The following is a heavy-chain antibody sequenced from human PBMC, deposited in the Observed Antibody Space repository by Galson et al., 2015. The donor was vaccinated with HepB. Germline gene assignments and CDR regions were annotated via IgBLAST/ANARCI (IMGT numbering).Heavy chain of an antibody. CDR3: ARDLRYYDSSGPKGGYYFDY. J-gene: IGHJ4*02. D-gene: IGHD3-22*01. CDR2: TYYRSKWYN. CDR1: GDSVSSNSAA. V-gene: IGHV6-1*01. Sequence: CAISGDSVSSNSAAWNWIRQSPSRGLEWLGRTYYRSKWYNDYAVSVKSRITINPDTSKNQFSLQLNSVTPEDTAVYYCARDLRYYDSSGPKGGYYFDYWGQGTLVTVSS.